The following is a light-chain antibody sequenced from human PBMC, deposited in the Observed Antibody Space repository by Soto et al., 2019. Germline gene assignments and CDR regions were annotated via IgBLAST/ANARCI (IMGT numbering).Light chain of an antibody. CDR3: RSYDISLSVSVV. Sequence: QSVLTQPPSVSGAPGQRVTISCTGSSSNIGAGYDVQWYQQLQGAAPRLIIFGNTNRPSGVPGRFSGSKSGTSATLAISGHQAADEADYYCRSYDISLSVSVVFGGGTKLTVL. CDR1: SSNIGAGYD. V-gene: IGLV1-40*01. J-gene: IGLJ2*01. CDR2: GNT.